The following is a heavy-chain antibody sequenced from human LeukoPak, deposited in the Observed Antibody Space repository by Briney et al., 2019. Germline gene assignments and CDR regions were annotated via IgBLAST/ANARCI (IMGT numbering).Heavy chain of an antibody. CDR3: ARGAFPGIRFIAVERKYYFDY. Sequence: SETLSLTCAVYGGSFSGYYWSWIRQPPGKGLEWIGEINHSGSTNYNPSLKSRVTISVDTSKNQFSLKLSSVTAADTAVYYCARGAFPGIRFIAVERKYYFDYWGQGTLVTVSS. J-gene: IGHJ4*02. V-gene: IGHV4-34*01. CDR1: GGSFSGYY. CDR2: INHSGST. D-gene: IGHD6-19*01.